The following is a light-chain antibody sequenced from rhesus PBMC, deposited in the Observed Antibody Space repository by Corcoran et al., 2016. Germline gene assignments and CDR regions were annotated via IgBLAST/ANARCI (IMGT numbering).Light chain of an antibody. Sequence: DIQMTQSPSSLSASVGDRVTITCRASQGISNDLAWYQQKPGETPKLLIHEASSLQSRIPSGFSGSGSGSDFTLTISSLQPEDFAAYYCQPYYSAPPWRFGQGTKVEVK. J-gene: IGKJ1*01. CDR2: EAS. CDR3: QPYYSAPPWR. V-gene: IGKV1-21*01. CDR1: QGISND.